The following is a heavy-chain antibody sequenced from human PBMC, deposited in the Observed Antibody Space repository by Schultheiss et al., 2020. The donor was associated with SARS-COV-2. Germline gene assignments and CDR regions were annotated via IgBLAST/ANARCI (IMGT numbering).Heavy chain of an antibody. Sequence: SETLSLTCTVSGGSISSSSYYWSWIRQPPGKGLEWIGYIYYSGSTNCNPSLKSRVTMSVDTSKNQFSLKLSSVTAADTAVYYCARGRNHDYTNHGDFDYWGQGTLVTVSS. CDR3: ARGRNHDYTNHGDFDY. D-gene: IGHD4-11*01. V-gene: IGHV4-61*05. CDR1: GGSISSSSYY. J-gene: IGHJ4*02. CDR2: IYYSGST.